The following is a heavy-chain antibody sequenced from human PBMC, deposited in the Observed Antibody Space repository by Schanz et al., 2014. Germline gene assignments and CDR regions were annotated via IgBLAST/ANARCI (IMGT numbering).Heavy chain of an antibody. V-gene: IGHV1-2*02. CDR1: GYTFTAYY. Sequence: QVQLVQSGAEVKKPGASVKVSCKASGYTFTAYYFHWVRQAPGQGLEWMGWIDPNSGGTFYKEKFQGRVTMTRDTSITTAYMDLSGLTSDDTAVYYCARDRQNIASPATGFDSWGQGTLVTVSS. CDR3: ARDRQNIASPATGFDS. J-gene: IGHJ4*02. CDR2: IDPNSGGT. D-gene: IGHD6-13*01.